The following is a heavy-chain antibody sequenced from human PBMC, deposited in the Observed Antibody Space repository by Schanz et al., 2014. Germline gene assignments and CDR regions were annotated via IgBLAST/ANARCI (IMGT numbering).Heavy chain of an antibody. Sequence: QVQLVESGGGVVQPGGSLRLSCAASGFTFSSYSMHWVRQAPGKGLDWVAFIRFDGSSEYYADSVRGRFTISRDDSKNTLYLQMESLRTEDTAVYYCVKDLQRELLRDDHYYGMDVWGQGTTVTVSS. CDR2: IRFDGSSE. D-gene: IGHD1-26*01. J-gene: IGHJ6*02. CDR1: GFTFSSYS. V-gene: IGHV3-30*02. CDR3: VKDLQRELLRDDHYYGMDV.